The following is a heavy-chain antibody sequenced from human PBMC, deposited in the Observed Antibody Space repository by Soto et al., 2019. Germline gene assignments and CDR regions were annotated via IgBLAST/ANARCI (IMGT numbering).Heavy chain of an antibody. J-gene: IGHJ4*02. CDR3: ARPPGYISDWYYFDL. CDR1: GYTFIDYY. CDR2: ISPKSGGT. Sequence: QVQLVQSGAEVKKPGASVKVSCEASGYTFIDYYMHWVRQAPGKGSEWLVRISPKSGGTNYAQKFQGRVTMTWDTSLNTAYMELSSRMSEDTAVYYCARPPGYISDWYYFDLWGQGTLVTVSS. V-gene: IGHV1-2*02. D-gene: IGHD6-19*01.